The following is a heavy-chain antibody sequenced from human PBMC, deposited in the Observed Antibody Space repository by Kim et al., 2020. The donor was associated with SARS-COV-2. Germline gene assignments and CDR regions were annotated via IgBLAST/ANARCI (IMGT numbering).Heavy chain of an antibody. V-gene: IGHV1-69*13. D-gene: IGHD3-10*01. J-gene: IGHJ6*02. CDR3: ARGGYYYGSGSPYYYYYYGMDV. CDR2: IIPIFGTA. Sequence: SVKVSCKASGGTFSSYAISWVRQAPGQGLEWMGGIIPIFGTANYAQKFQGRVTITADESTSTAYMELSSLRSEDTAVYYCARGGYYYGSGSPYYYYYYGMDVWGQGTTVTVSS. CDR1: GGTFSSYA.